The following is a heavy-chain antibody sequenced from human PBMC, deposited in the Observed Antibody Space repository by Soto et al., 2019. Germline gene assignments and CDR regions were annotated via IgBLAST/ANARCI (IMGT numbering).Heavy chain of an antibody. D-gene: IGHD3-9*01. V-gene: IGHV4-39*02. CDR3: AREYYDILTGQTITNWFDP. CDR1: GGSISSSSYY. CDR2: IYYSGST. J-gene: IGHJ5*02. Sequence: PSETLSLTCTVSGGSISSSSYYWGWIRQPPGKGLEWIGSIYYSGSTYYNPSLKSRVTISVDTSKNQFSLKLSSVTAADTAVYYCAREYYDILTGQTITNWFDPWGQGTLVTVSS.